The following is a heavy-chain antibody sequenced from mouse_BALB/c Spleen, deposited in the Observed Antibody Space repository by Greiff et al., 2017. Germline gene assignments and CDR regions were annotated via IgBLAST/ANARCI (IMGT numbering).Heavy chain of an antibody. CDR2: ISSGSSTI. D-gene: IGHD2-2*01. J-gene: IGHJ3*01. V-gene: IGHV5-17*02. Sequence: EVKLVESGGGLVQPGGSRKLSCAASGFTFSSFGMHWVRQAPEKGLEWVAYISSGSSTIYYADTVKGRFTISRDNPKNTLFLQMTSLRSEDTAMYYCAREGNGYDGWFAYWGQGTLVTVSA. CDR3: AREGNGYDGWFAY. CDR1: GFTFSSFG.